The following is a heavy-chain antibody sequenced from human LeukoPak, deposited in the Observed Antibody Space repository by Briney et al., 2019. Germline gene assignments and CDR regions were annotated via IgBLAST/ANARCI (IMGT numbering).Heavy chain of an antibody. D-gene: IGHD3-22*01. CDR1: GGSISSGGYY. V-gene: IGHV4-30-2*01. J-gene: IGHJ3*02. Sequence: SQTLSLTCTVSGGSISSGGYYWSWIRQPPGKGLEWIGEINHSGSTNYNPSLKSRVTISVDTSKNQFSLKLSSVTAADTAVYYCARLPSYDSSGYYYDDAFDIWGQGTMVTVSS. CDR3: ARLPSYDSSGYYYDDAFDI. CDR2: INHSGST.